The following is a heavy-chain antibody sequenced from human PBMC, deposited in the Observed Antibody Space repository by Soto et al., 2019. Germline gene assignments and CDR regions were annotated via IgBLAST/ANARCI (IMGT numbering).Heavy chain of an antibody. CDR3: AKGPHTNVGWPYYFES. J-gene: IGHJ4*02. D-gene: IGHD6-19*01. Sequence: GGSLRLSCVASGFSLANYPMNWVRQTPGKGLEWISYSSPRGDTIYYADSVEGRFTTSRDNARNSLSLHMSSLRDEDSALYYCAKGPHTNVGWPYYFESWGQGVPVTVSS. CDR2: SSPRGDTI. CDR1: GFSLANYP. V-gene: IGHV3-48*02.